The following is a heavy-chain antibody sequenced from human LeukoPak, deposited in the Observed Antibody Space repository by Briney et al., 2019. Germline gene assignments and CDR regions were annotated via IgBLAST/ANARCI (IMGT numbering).Heavy chain of an antibody. J-gene: IGHJ4*02. V-gene: IGHV3-23*01. CDR3: AKDGDSSGYYDY. CDR1: GFNFSSYA. D-gene: IGHD3-22*01. CDR2: ISDSGGST. Sequence: GGSLRLSCAASGFNFSSYAMSWVRQAPGKGLEWVSAISDSGGSTYYADSVKGRFTISRDNSKNTLYLQMNSLRAEDTAVYYCAKDGDSSGYYDYWGQGTLVTVSS.